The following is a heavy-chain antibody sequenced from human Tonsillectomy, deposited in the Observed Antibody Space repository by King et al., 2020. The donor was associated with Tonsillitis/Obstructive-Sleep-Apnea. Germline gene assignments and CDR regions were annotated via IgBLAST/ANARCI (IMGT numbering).Heavy chain of an antibody. Sequence: QLVQSGAEVKKPGASVKVSCKASGYTFTSYDINWVRQATGQGLEWMGWMNPNSGNTVYAQKFQGRVTMTRNTSISTAYMELSSLRSEDTAVYYCARILGYCSSTSWYLGLADYYYYMDAWGKGTTVTVSS. V-gene: IGHV1-8*01. D-gene: IGHD2-2*01. CDR2: MNPNSGNT. CDR3: ARILGYCSSTSWYLGLADYYYYMDA. J-gene: IGHJ6*03. CDR1: GYTFTSYD.